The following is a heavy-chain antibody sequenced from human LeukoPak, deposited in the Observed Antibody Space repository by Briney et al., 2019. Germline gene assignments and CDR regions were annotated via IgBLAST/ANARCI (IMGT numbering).Heavy chain of an antibody. CDR1: GGSFSGYY. CDR3: ARLTSVDSVMDV. D-gene: IGHD5/OR15-5a*01. J-gene: IGHJ6*02. CDR2: INHSGST. V-gene: IGHV4-34*01. Sequence: PSETLSLTCAVYGGSFSGYYWSWIPQPPGKGLEWIGEINHSGSTNYNPSLKSRVTISVDTSKNQFSLKLSSVTAADTAVYYCARLTSVDSVMDVWGQGTTVTVS.